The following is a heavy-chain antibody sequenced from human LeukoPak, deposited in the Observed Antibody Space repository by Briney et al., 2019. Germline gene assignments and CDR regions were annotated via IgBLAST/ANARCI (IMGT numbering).Heavy chain of an antibody. D-gene: IGHD3-22*01. V-gene: IGHV4-39*07. CDR1: GGSISSSSYY. Sequence: PSETLSLTCTVSGGSISSSSYYWGWIRQPPGKGLEWIGSIYYRRSTYLNPSLKSRVTISVDKSKNQFSLKLSSVTAADTAVYYCATRCIPPYYYDSSGYYLCWGQGTLVTVSS. CDR2: IYYRRST. J-gene: IGHJ4*02. CDR3: ATRCIPPYYYDSSGYYLC.